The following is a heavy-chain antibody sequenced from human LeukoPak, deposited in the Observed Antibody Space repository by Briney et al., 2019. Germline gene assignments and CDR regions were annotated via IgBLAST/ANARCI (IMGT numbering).Heavy chain of an antibody. Sequence: PSETLSLTCAVYGVSFSGYYWSWLRQPPGKGLEWIGEINHSGSTNYNPSLKSRVTISVDTSKNQFSLKLSSVTAADTAVYYCARDSDSYGFEFAFDYWGQGTLVTVSS. J-gene: IGHJ4*02. CDR3: ARDSDSYGFEFAFDY. CDR1: GVSFSGYY. CDR2: INHSGST. V-gene: IGHV4-34*01. D-gene: IGHD5-18*01.